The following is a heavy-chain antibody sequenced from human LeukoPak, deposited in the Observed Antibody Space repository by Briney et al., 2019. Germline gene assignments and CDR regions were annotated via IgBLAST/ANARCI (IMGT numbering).Heavy chain of an antibody. V-gene: IGHV3-73*01. CDR1: GFTFSGSA. J-gene: IGHJ4*02. Sequence: GGSLRLSCAASGFTFSGSAMHWVRQASGKGLEWVGRIRSKANSYATAYAASVKGRFTISRDDSKNTAYLQMNSLKTEDTAVYYCTTVRGYSPFWGQGTLVTISS. D-gene: IGHD5-18*01. CDR2: IRSKANSYAT. CDR3: TTVRGYSPF.